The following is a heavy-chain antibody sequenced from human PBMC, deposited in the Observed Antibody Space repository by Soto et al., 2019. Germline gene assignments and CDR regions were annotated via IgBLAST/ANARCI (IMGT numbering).Heavy chain of an antibody. CDR3: AKSWGGDIYDYYYAMAV. J-gene: IGHJ6*02. V-gene: IGHV1-69*06. Sequence: QVQVVQSGAEVKRPGSSVNVSCKASGGYFNNRQTLNSYPISWVRQAPGQGLEWMGGIIPLFGTTNYAQRFQGRVTIIADKSTSTTYLELSSVTSDDTAVYYCAKSWGGDIYDYYYAMAVWGQGTTVTVSS. CDR2: IIPLFGTT. CDR1: GGYFNNRQTLNSYP. D-gene: IGHD3-16*01.